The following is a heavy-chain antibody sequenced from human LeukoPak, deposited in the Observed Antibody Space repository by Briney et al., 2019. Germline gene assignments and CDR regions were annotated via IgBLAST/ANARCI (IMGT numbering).Heavy chain of an antibody. V-gene: IGHV4-34*01. CDR1: GGSFSGYY. D-gene: IGHD2-2*01. CDR2: INHSGST. Sequence: SETLSLTCAVYGGSFSGYYWSWIRQPPGKGLEWIGEINHSGSTNYNPSLKSRVTISVDTSKNQFSLKLSSVTAADTAVYYCARGSSTSWRKYYFDYWGQGTLVTVSS. CDR3: ARGSSTSWRKYYFDY. J-gene: IGHJ4*02.